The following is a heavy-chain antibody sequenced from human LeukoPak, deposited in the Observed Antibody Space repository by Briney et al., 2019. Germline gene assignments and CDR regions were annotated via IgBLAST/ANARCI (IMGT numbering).Heavy chain of an antibody. Sequence: SETLSLTCAVYGGSFSGYYWSWIRQPPGKGLEWIGEINHSGSTNYNPSLKSRVTISVDTSKNQFSLKLGSVTAADTAVYYCARPFHNLDYWGQGTLVTVSS. CDR3: ARPFHNLDY. V-gene: IGHV4-34*01. D-gene: IGHD1-1*01. CDR1: GGSFSGYY. J-gene: IGHJ4*02. CDR2: INHSGST.